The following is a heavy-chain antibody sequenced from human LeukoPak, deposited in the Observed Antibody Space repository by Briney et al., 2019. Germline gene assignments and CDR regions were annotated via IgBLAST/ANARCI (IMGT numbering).Heavy chain of an antibody. CDR2: IYYSGST. Sequence: SETLSLTCTVSGGSISSGDYYWSWIRQPPGKGLEWIGYIYYSGSTYYNPSLKSRVTISVDTSKNQFSLKLSSVTAADTAVYYCARDLRVTDNFDYWGQGTLVTVSS. V-gene: IGHV4-30-4*01. D-gene: IGHD2-21*02. CDR3: ARDLRVTDNFDY. J-gene: IGHJ4*02. CDR1: GGSISSGDYY.